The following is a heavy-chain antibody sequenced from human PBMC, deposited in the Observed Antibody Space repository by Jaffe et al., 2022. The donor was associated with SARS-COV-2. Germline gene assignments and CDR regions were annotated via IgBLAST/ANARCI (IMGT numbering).Heavy chain of an antibody. J-gene: IGHJ6*02. Sequence: QVQLQESGPGLVKPSQTLSLTCTVSDDSIKTGGYYWSWVRQHPGQGLEWIGYIHYSGNTYYNPSFKSRTTISIDTSKKQFSLRLSSVTAADTAVYYCAREIDYGYSFVGMDVWGHGTTVTVSS. CDR1: DDSIKTGGYY. CDR2: IHYSGNT. V-gene: IGHV4-31*03. CDR3: AREIDYGYSFVGMDV. D-gene: IGHD4-17*01.